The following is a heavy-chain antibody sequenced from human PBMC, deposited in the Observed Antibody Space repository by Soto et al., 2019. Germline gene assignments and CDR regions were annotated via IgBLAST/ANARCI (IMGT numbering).Heavy chain of an antibody. CDR2: IWYDGNNK. CDR1: GFTFSNYG. Sequence: QVQLVESGGGVVQPGRSLRLSCAASGFTFSNYGMHWVRQAPGKGLEWVALIWYDGNNKYYGDSVKGRFTISRDISKNTLYLQMNSLRAEDTAVYYCARDLSGPLDYSGRGTQVTVSS. J-gene: IGHJ4*02. V-gene: IGHV3-33*01. CDR3: ARDLSGPLDY. D-gene: IGHD3-16*02.